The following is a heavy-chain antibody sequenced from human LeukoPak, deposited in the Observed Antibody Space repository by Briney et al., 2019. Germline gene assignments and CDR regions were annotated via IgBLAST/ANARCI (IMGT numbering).Heavy chain of an antibody. D-gene: IGHD2-2*01. CDR1: GLSFRNFW. J-gene: IGHJ4*02. CDR2: IHPEGNEK. CDR3: ARGDAFSGDH. V-gene: IGHV3-7*04. Sequence: GGSLRLSCGASGLSFRNFWMSWVRQAPGRGLEWVANIHPEGNEKYHVESVQGRFAISRDNAKSSLFLQMNGLRAEDTAVYYCARGDAFSGDHWGQGTLVTVSS.